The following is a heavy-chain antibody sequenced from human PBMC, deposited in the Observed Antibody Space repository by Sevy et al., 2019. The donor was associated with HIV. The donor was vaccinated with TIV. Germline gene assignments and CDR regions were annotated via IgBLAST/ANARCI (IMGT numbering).Heavy chain of an antibody. V-gene: IGHV4-59*02. CDR1: GDSVSSYY. J-gene: IGHJ2*01. CDR2: VFGSGIT. CDR3: ARENYDYWNDYGRYFDL. Sequence: SETLSLTCTVSGDSVSSYYWSWVRQSPGKALQWIGYVFGSGITKSNPTLKSRVTLSLDKSKNQFSLTLTSVTAADTAVYYCARENYDYWNDYGRYFDLWGDGSLVTVSS. D-gene: IGHD3-3*01.